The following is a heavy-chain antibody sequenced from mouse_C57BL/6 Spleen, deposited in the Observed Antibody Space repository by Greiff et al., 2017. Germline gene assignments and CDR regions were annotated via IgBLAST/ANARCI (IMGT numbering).Heavy chain of an antibody. D-gene: IGHD2-1*01. CDR3: ARGSSTMVSRYFYD. CDR1: GYTFTSYW. V-gene: IGHV1-72*01. Sequence: QVQLQQPGAELVKPGASVKMSCKASGYTFTSYWMHWVKQRPGRGLEWIGRIDPNSGGTKYNEKFKSQATLTVDKPSSPAYMQLSRLTSEDSAVYYCARGSSTMVSRYFYDWGQGTTLTVSS. CDR2: IDPNSGGT. J-gene: IGHJ2*01.